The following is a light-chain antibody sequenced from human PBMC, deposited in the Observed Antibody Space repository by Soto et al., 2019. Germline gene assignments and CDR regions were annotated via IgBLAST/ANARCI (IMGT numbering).Light chain of an antibody. CDR1: QSLDSRY. Sequence: EIVLTQSPGTLSLSPGERATLSCRASQSLDSRYLAWYQQTPGRAPRLLIHGASSRATGIPDRFSGSGSGTEFTLTISRLEPEDFAVYYCHHYDNWPRTFGQGTKVDIK. CDR2: GAS. J-gene: IGKJ1*01. V-gene: IGKV3-20*01. CDR3: HHYDNWPRT.